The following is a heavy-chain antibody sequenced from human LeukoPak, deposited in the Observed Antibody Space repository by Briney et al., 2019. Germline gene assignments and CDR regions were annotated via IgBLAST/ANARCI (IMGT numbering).Heavy chain of an antibody. D-gene: IGHD2-2*01. J-gene: IGHJ3*02. CDR1: GYSFTSHW. CDR2: IYPGDSDT. Sequence: GESLKISCKGSGYSFTSHWIGWVRQMPGKGLEWMGIIYPGDSDTRYSPSFQGQVTISADRSISTAYLQWSSLKASDTAMYYCARLRGYCSSTSCYSDAFDIWGQGTMVTVSS. V-gene: IGHV5-51*01. CDR3: ARLRGYCSSTSCYSDAFDI.